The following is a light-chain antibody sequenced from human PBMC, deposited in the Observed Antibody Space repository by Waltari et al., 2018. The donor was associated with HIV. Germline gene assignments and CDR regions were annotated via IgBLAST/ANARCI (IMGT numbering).Light chain of an antibody. V-gene: IGLV3-21*02. Sequence: SYVLTQSHSVSVAPGQTASITCGGNNIGRNSGHWYQQKAGQAPVLVVYNGSDRPSGIPERFSGSRSGNTATLTISRVEAGDEADYYCHVWDRSSDHHVFGPGTKVTVL. CDR3: HVWDRSSDHHV. J-gene: IGLJ1*01. CDR2: NGS. CDR1: NIGRNS.